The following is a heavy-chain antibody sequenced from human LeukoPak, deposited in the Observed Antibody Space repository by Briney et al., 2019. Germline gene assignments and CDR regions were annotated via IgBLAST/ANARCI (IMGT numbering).Heavy chain of an antibody. CDR2: IYYSGST. CDR1: GGSISSYY. V-gene: IGHV4-59*08. D-gene: IGHD3-3*01. CDR3: ARHPYYDFWSGEYNWFGP. J-gene: IGHJ5*02. Sequence: SETLSLTCTVSGGSISSYYWSWIRQPPGKGLEWIGYIYYSGSTSYNPSLKSRVTISVDTSKNQFSLKLSSVTAADTAVYYCARHPYYDFWSGEYNWFGPWGQGTLVTVSS.